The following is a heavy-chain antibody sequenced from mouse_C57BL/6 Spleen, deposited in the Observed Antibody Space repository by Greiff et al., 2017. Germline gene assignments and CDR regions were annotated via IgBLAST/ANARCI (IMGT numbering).Heavy chain of an antibody. J-gene: IGHJ4*01. CDR1: GYSITSGYY. D-gene: IGHD1-1*01. CDR2: ISYDGSN. Sequence: DVKLQESGPGLVKPSQSLSLTCSVTGYSITSGYYWNWIRQFPGNKLEWMGYISYDGSNNYNPSLKNRISITRDTSKNQFFLKLNSVTTEDTATYYCAREGIYYYGSSLYAMDYWGQGTSVTVSS. CDR3: AREGIYYYGSSLYAMDY. V-gene: IGHV3-6*01.